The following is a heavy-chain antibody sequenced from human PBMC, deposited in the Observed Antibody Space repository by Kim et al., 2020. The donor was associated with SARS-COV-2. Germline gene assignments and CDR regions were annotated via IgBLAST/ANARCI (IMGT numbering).Heavy chain of an antibody. Sequence: SETLSLTCTVSGGSISSSSYYWGWIRQPPGKGLEWIGSIYYSGSTYYNPSLKSRVTISVDTSKNQFSLKLSSVTAADTAVYYCARHRVEYYYDSSGLSDSQLDWFDPWGQGTLVTVSS. CDR2: IYYSGST. CDR1: GGSISSSSYY. J-gene: IGHJ5*02. D-gene: IGHD3-22*01. CDR3: ARHRVEYYYDSSGLSDSQLDWFDP. V-gene: IGHV4-39*01.